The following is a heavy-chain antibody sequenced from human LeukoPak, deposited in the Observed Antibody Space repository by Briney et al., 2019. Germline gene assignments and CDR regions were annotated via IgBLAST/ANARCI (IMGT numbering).Heavy chain of an antibody. Sequence: GASVKVSCKASGYTFTGYYIHWVRQAPGPGLEWMAWINPNSGGTNYAQKFQGRVTMTRDTSISTAYMELSRLRCDDTAVYYCARGETTVTYFDYWGQGTLVTVSS. CDR3: ARGETTVTYFDY. V-gene: IGHV1-2*02. J-gene: IGHJ4*02. CDR1: GYTFTGYY. CDR2: INPNSGGT. D-gene: IGHD4-17*01.